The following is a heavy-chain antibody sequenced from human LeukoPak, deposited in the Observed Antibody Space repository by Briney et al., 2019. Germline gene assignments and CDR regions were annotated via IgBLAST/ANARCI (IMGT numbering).Heavy chain of an antibody. V-gene: IGHV4-4*07. CDR1: GYSISSGYY. CDR3: ARWLERRGYFDY. D-gene: IGHD1-1*01. CDR2: IYTSGST. Sequence: EASETLSLTCSVSGYSISSGYYWSWIRQPAGKGLEWIGRIYTSGSTNYNPSLKSRVTMSVDTSKNQFSLKLSSVTAADTAVYYCARWLERRGYFDYWGQGTLVTVSS. J-gene: IGHJ4*02.